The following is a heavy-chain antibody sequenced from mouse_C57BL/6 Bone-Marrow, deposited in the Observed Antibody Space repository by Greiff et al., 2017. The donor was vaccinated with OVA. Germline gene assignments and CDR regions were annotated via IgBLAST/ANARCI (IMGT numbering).Heavy chain of an antibody. CDR1: GYSITSGYY. Sequence: EVQVVESGPGLVKPSQSLSLTCSVTGYSITSGYYWNWIRQFPGNKLEWMGYISYDGSNNYNPSLKNRISITRDTSKNQFFLKLNSVTTEDTATYYCARGGGNYFDYWGQGTTLTVSS. CDR3: ARGGGNYFDY. CDR2: ISYDGSN. V-gene: IGHV3-6*01. J-gene: IGHJ2*01.